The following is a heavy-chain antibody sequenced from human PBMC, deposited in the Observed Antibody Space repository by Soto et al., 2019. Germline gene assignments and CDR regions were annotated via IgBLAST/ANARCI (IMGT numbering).Heavy chain of an antibody. CDR3: AKVSAYSSGYVDY. D-gene: IGHD5-18*01. V-gene: IGHV3-23*01. CDR1: GFTFTSYG. CDR2: ISGSGGST. Sequence: PGGSLRLSCAASGFTFTSYGITWVRQAPGKGLEWVSIISGSGGSTAYADSVKGQFAISRDNSKNTLYLQMNSLRAEDTAVYYCAKVSAYSSGYVDYWGQGTLVTVSS. J-gene: IGHJ4*02.